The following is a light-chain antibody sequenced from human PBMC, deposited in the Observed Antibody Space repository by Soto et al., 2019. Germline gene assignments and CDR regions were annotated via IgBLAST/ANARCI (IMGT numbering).Light chain of an antibody. J-gene: IGKJ4*01. CDR2: GAS. V-gene: IGKV3-15*01. Sequence: EMVMTQSPATLSVSPGERATLSCRASQDVSSNLAWYQQKPGQAPSLLIYGASTRATGTPARFSGSGSGTEFTLTISSLQSEDYAVYFCQQYIRWPLTFGGGTKVDIK. CDR1: QDVSSN. CDR3: QQYIRWPLT.